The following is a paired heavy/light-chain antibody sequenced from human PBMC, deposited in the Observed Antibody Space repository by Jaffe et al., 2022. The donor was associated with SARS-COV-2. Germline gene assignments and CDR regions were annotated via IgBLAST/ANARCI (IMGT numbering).Light chain of an antibody. CDR2: KDS. J-gene: IGLJ3*02. V-gene: IGLV3-27*01. Sequence: SYELTQPSSVSVSPGQTARLTCSGDALAEKYVRWLQQKPGQAPVMVIYKDSERPSGIPERFSGSSSGTTVTLTISGAQVEDEADYYCYSVPDNINWVFGGGTKLTVL. CDR1: ALAEKY. CDR3: YSVPDNINWV.
Heavy chain of an antibody. Sequence: QVQLQESGPGLVKPSGTLSLTCTVSGGSISTSNWWSWVRQSPGKGLEWIGEIFHSGSTNLKPSLKSRLSISVDKSKNQISLRLSSVTAADTAVYYCVRDGQSEQTDYWGQGTLVTVSS. V-gene: IGHV4-4*02. CDR2: IFHSGST. D-gene: IGHD4-4*01. J-gene: IGHJ4*02. CDR3: VRDGQSEQTDY. CDR1: GGSISTSNW.